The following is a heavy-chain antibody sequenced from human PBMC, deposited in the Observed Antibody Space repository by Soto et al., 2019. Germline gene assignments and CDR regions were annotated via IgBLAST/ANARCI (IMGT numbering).Heavy chain of an antibody. V-gene: IGHV1-69*06. Sequence: QVQLVQSGAEVKKPGSSVKVSCKASGGTFNSYALTWVRQAPGHGLEWMGGIIPIFRSTNYAQKFQGRVTIAADKSTNIAYMELGSLRSDDTAFYYCARGVYGSGNYYTGPSAFDIWGQGTLVIVSS. CDR3: ARGVYGSGNYYTGPSAFDI. D-gene: IGHD3-10*01. CDR1: GGTFNSYA. J-gene: IGHJ3*02. CDR2: IIPIFRST.